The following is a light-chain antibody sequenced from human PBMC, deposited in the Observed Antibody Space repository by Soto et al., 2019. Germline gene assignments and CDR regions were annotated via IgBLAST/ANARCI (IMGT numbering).Light chain of an antibody. J-gene: IGLJ1*01. Sequence: QAVLTQPPSASGTPGQRVTISCSGSSSNIGSNTVNWYQRLPGTAPKLLIYSYNQRPSGVPDRFSDSKSGTSASLAISGLQSEDEADYYCAAWDDSLSGYVFGTGTKLTVL. CDR3: AAWDDSLSGYV. CDR2: SYN. V-gene: IGLV1-44*01. CDR1: SSNIGSNT.